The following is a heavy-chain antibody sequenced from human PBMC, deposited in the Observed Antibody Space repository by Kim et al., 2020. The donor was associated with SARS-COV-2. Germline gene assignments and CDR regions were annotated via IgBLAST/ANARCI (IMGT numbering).Heavy chain of an antibody. CDR3: ARISIAAAGTHSRDYYYYGMDV. J-gene: IGHJ6*02. D-gene: IGHD6-13*01. V-gene: IGHV3-11*06. CDR2: ISSSSSYT. CDR1: GFTFSDYY. Sequence: GGSLRLSCAASGFTFSDYYMSWIRQAPGKGLEWVSYISSSSSYTNYADSVKGRFTISRDNAKNSLYLQMNSLRAEDTAVYYCARISIAAAGTHSRDYYYYGMDVWGQGTTVTVSS.